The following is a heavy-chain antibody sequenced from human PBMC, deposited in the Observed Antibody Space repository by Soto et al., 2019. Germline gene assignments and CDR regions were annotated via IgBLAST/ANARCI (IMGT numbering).Heavy chain of an antibody. CDR1: GFTFSTHG. V-gene: IGHV3-33*06. D-gene: IGHD5-12*01. CDR2: IWGDGSGT. CDR3: AKDQEYSGYDPYYDY. Sequence: PGGSLRLSCAPSGFTFSTHGMHWVRQAPGKGLEWVSAIWGDGSGTYYADSVKGRFTISRDNSKNTLYLQMNSLRAEDTAVYYCAKDQEYSGYDPYYDYWGQGTLVTVSS. J-gene: IGHJ4*02.